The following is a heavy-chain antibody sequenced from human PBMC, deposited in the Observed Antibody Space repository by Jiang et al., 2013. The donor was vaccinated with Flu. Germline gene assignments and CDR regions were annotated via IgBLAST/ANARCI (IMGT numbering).Heavy chain of an antibody. J-gene: IGHJ6*03. CDR2: IERTTDGGTT. CDR1: DFTFSNAW. Sequence: VQLLESGGGLIKPGGSLRLSCVGSDFTFSNAWMTWVRQAPGKGLEWVGRIERTTDGGTTHYAPPVKGRFTISRDDSKNXMYLQMNSLKTEDTAVYYCTTAPLQLSSSFYYFLDVWGKGTTVTVSS. V-gene: IGHV3-15*07. CDR3: TTAPLQLSSSFYYFLDV. D-gene: IGHD4-11*01.